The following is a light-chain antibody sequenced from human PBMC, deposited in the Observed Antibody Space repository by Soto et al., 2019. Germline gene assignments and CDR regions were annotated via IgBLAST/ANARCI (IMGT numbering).Light chain of an antibody. V-gene: IGKV1-5*03. Sequence: DLQMTQSPSTLSASVGDRVTITCRASQSISSWLAWYEQKPGKAPKLLIYQASRLESGVPPRFSGSGSGTEFTLTISSLQPEDFATYYCQEYNSYSPYTFGQGTKLEIK. CDR3: QEYNSYSPYT. J-gene: IGKJ2*01. CDR1: QSISSW. CDR2: QAS.